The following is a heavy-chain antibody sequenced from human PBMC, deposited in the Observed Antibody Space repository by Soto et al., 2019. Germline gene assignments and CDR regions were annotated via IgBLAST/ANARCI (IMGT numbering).Heavy chain of an antibody. CDR3: ARGDDYPAHPHNWYFDL. J-gene: IGHJ2*01. CDR2: ISSSSSTI. CDR1: GFTFSSYS. Sequence: EVQLVESGGGLVQPGGSLRLSCAASGFTFSSYSMNWVRQAPGKGLEWVSYISSSSSTIYYADSVKGRFTISRDNAKNSLYLQMNSLRAEDTAVYYCARGDDYPAHPHNWYFDLWGRGTLVTVSS. V-gene: IGHV3-48*01. D-gene: IGHD4-17*01.